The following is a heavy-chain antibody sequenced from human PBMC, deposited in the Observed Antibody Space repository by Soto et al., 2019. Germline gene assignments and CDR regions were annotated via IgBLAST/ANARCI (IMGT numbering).Heavy chain of an antibody. V-gene: IGHV3-23*01. Sequence: EVQLLESGGGLVQPGGSLRLSCAASGFTFSSYALSWVRQAPGKGLEWVSAITGTGGNTYYADSVKGRFTISRDNSKNTLCLQMNSLRAEDTAVYYCAKGLGSGSYAASDSWGQGNLVTVSS. CDR2: ITGTGGNT. CDR1: GFTFSSYA. J-gene: IGHJ5*01. CDR3: AKGLGSGSYAASDS. D-gene: IGHD1-26*01.